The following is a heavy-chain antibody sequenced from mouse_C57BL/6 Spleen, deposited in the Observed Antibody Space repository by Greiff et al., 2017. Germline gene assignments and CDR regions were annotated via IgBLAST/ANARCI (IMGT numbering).Heavy chain of an antibody. J-gene: IGHJ4*01. Sequence: EVKLQESGGGLVQPGGSLSLSCAASGFTFTDYYMSWVRQPPGKALEWLGFIRNKANGYTTEYSASVKGRFTISRDNSQSILYLQMNALRAEDSATYYCAICYRYAMDYWGQGTSVTVSS. V-gene: IGHV7-3*01. CDR2: IRNKANGYTT. CDR3: AICYRYAMDY. D-gene: IGHD1-1*01. CDR1: GFTFTDYY.